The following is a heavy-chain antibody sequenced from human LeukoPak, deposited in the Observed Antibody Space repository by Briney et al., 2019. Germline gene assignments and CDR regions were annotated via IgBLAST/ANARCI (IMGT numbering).Heavy chain of an antibody. CDR2: IYYSGST. CDR3: ASSGWPDYFDY. CDR1: GGSIRNYY. Sequence: PSETLSLTRAVSGGSIRNYYWSWIRQPPGKGLEWIGYIYYSGSTNYNPSLKSRVTMSVDTSKNQFSLKLSSVTAADTAVYYCASSGWPDYFDYWGQGTLVTVSS. J-gene: IGHJ4*02. D-gene: IGHD6-19*01. V-gene: IGHV4-59*12.